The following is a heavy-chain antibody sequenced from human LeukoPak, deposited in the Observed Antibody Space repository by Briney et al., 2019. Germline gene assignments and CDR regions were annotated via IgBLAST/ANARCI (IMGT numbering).Heavy chain of an antibody. J-gene: IGHJ4*02. V-gene: IGHV4-59*12. Sequence: SETLSLTCTVSGGSISSYYWSWIRQPPGKGLEWIGYIYYSGSTNYNPSLKSRVTISVDTSKNQFSLKLSSVTAADTAVYYCASVDTAMVEVYWGQGTLVTVSS. CDR3: ASVDTAMVEVY. CDR1: GGSISSYY. D-gene: IGHD5-18*01. CDR2: IYYSGST.